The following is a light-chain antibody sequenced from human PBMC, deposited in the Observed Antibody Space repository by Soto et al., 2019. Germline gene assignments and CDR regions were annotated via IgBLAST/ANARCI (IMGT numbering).Light chain of an antibody. CDR3: QQLNTYPVT. CDR2: SAS. J-gene: IGKJ3*01. CDR1: QGISSY. V-gene: IGKV1-9*01. Sequence: DIQLTQSPSFLSASVGDRVTITCRASQGISSYLAWYQQKSGKAPKLLLYSASTLQSGVPSRFSGSESGSEFTLTISSLQPEDFGTYYCQQLNTYPVTFGPGTKVDI.